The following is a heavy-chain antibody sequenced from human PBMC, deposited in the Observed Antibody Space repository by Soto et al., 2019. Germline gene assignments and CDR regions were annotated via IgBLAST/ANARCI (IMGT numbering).Heavy chain of an antibody. CDR1: GGSIISGDYY. CDR2: IYYSGST. V-gene: IGHV4-30-4*01. Sequence: SETLSLTCTVSGGSIISGDYYFICIRQPPWNGLELIGYIYYSGSTYYNPSLKSRVTISVDTSKNQFSLKLSSVTAADTAVYYCARAPTVVAATPPWFDPWGQGTLVTVS. J-gene: IGHJ5*02. CDR3: ARAPTVVAATPPWFDP. D-gene: IGHD2-15*01.